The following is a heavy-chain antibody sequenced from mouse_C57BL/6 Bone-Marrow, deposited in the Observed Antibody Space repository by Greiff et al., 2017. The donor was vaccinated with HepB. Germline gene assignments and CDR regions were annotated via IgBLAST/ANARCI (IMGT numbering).Heavy chain of an antibody. CDR1: GYSITSGYY. CDR3: ARDRGPAQAADY. CDR2: ISYDGSN. J-gene: IGHJ2*01. Sequence: EVQLQQSGPGLVKPSQSLSLTCSVTGYSITSGYYWNWIRQFPGNKLEWMGYISYDGSNNYNPSLKNRISITRDTSKKQFCLKLNSVTTEDTATYYCARDRGPAQAADYWGQGTTLTVSS. D-gene: IGHD3-2*02. V-gene: IGHV3-6*01.